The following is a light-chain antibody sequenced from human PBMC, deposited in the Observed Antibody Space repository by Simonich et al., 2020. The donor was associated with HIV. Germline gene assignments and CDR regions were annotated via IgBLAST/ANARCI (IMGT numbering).Light chain of an antibody. CDR2: AAS. V-gene: IGKV1-8*01. J-gene: IGKJ3*01. CDR3: QQANSFPV. CDR1: QGISSY. Sequence: AIRMTQSPSSLSASTGDRVTITCRASQGISSYLAWYQQKPGKAPNLLIYAASTLQSGVPSRFSGSGSGTDFTLTISCLQSEDFATYYCQQANSFPVFGPGTKVDIK.